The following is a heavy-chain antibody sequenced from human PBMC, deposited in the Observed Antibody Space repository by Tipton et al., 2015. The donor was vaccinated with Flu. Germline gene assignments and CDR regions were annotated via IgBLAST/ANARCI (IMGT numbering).Heavy chain of an antibody. CDR2: INHSGST. D-gene: IGHD3-9*01. CDR1: GGSFSGYY. V-gene: IGHV4-34*01. Sequence: LRLSCAVYGGSFSGYYWSWIRQPPGKGLEWIGEINHSGSTNYNPSLKSRVTISVDTSKNQFSLKLSSVTAADTAVYYCARGPLRYFDWLPYYGMDVWGQGTTVTVSS. CDR3: ARGPLRYFDWLPYYGMDV. J-gene: IGHJ6*02.